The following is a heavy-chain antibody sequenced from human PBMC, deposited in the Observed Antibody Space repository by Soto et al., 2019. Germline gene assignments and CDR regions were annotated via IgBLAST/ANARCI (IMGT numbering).Heavy chain of an antibody. Sequence: VQLVESGGGLVQPGGSLRLSCAASGFAFGSYWMHWVRQAPGKGLVWVSRISQDGAIATQADSVKGRFTISRDNAKNTLLLQMNSLRADDTAVYYSLRDQRHWNEFADQWGQGTLVTVSS. CDR3: LRDQRHWNEFADQ. CDR2: ISQDGAIA. D-gene: IGHD1-1*01. J-gene: IGHJ4*02. V-gene: IGHV3-74*01. CDR1: GFAFGSYW.